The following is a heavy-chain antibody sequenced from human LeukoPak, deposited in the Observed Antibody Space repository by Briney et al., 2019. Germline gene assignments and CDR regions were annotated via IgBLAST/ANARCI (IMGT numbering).Heavy chain of an antibody. V-gene: IGHV3-23*01. CDR1: GFTFSSYA. Sequence: PGGSLRLSCAASGFTFSSYAMSWVRQAPGKGLEWVSAISGSGGSTYYADSVKGRFTISRDNSKNTLYLQMNSLRAEDTAVYYCAESGYSSSWYRNYYYYMDVWGKGTTVTVSS. CDR3: AESGYSSSWYRNYYYYMDV. D-gene: IGHD6-13*01. J-gene: IGHJ6*03. CDR2: ISGSGGST.